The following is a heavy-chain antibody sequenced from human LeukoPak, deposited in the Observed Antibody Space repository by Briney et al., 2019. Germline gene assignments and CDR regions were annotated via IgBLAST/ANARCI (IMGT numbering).Heavy chain of an antibody. V-gene: IGHV4-38-2*01. CDR1: GYSISSGYY. J-gene: IGHJ5*02. CDR3: ARHLHYYDSSGYYYGNWFDP. CDR2: IYHSGST. D-gene: IGHD3-22*01. Sequence: SETLSLTCAVSGYSISSGYYWGWIRQPPGKGLEWIGSIYHSGSTYYNPSLKSRVTISVDTSKNQFSLKLSSVTAADTAVYYCARHLHYYDSSGYYYGNWFDPWGQGTLVTDSS.